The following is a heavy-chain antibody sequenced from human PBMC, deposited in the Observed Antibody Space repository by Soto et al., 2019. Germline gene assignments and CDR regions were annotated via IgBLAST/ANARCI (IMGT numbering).Heavy chain of an antibody. J-gene: IGHJ6*02. D-gene: IGHD3-9*01. CDR3: ARDLTYFDILTVYERYYGMDV. CDR1: GGSISSGGYS. CDR2: IYYSGST. Sequence: SETLSLTCAVSGGSISSGGYSWSWIRQPPGKGLEWIGYIYYSGSTNYNPSLKSRVTISVDTSKNQFSLKLSSVTAADTAVYYCARDLTYFDILTVYERYYGMDVWGQGTTVTVS. V-gene: IGHV4-61*08.